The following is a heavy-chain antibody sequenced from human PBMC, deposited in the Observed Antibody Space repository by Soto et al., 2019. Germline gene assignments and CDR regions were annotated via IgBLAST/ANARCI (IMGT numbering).Heavy chain of an antibody. D-gene: IGHD3-22*01. CDR3: ARGRYYDSSGYRE. V-gene: IGHV4-34*01. J-gene: IGHJ4*02. Sequence: ASETLSLTCAVYGGSFSGYYWSWIRQPPGKGLEWIGEINHSGSTNYNPSLKSRVTISVDTSKNQFSLKLSSVTAADTAVYYCARGRYYDSSGYREWGQGTLVTVSS. CDR2: INHSGST. CDR1: GGSFSGYY.